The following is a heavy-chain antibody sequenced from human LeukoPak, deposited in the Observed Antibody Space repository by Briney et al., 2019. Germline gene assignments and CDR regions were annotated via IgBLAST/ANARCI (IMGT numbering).Heavy chain of an antibody. V-gene: IGHV3-21*01. J-gene: IGHJ6*02. CDR1: GFTFSSYS. CDR3: ARDGNYRYCSGGSCRPAGMDV. Sequence: GGSLRLSCAASGFTFSSYSMNWVRQAPGKGLEWVSSISSSSSYIYYADSVKGRFTISRDNAKNSLYLQMNSLRAEDTAVYYCARDGNYRYCSGGSCRPAGMDVWGQGTTVTVSS. D-gene: IGHD2-15*01. CDR2: ISSSSSYI.